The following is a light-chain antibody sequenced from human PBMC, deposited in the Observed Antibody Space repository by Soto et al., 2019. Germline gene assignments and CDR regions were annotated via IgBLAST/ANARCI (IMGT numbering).Light chain of an antibody. Sequence: EIVFTQSPATLSLSHGERATLSCRASQSVSSYLAWYQQKPGQAPRLLIYDASNRATGIPARFSGSGSGTDFTLTISSLEPEDFAVYYCQQRSNGPTWTFGQGTKVDIK. CDR3: QQRSNGPTWT. CDR2: DAS. V-gene: IGKV3-11*01. CDR1: QSVSSY. J-gene: IGKJ1*01.